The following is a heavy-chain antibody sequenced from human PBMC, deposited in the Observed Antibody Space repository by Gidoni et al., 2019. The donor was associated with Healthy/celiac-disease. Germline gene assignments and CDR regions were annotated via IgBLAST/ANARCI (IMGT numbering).Heavy chain of an antibody. Sequence: QVQLQQWGAGLLKPSETLSLTCAVYGGSFSGYYWSLIRQPPGKGLAWIGELNHSGSTNYNPSLKSRVTISVDTSKNQFSLKLSSVTAADTAVYYCARELRLGIDYWGQGTLVTVSS. J-gene: IGHJ4*02. CDR2: LNHSGST. V-gene: IGHV4-34*01. CDR3: ARELRLGIDY. D-gene: IGHD3-16*01. CDR1: GGSFSGYY.